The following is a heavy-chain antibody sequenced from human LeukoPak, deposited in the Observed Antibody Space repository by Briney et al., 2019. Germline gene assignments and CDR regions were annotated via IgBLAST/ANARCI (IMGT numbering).Heavy chain of an antibody. CDR1: GGTFSSYA. J-gene: IGHJ3*02. D-gene: IGHD3-16*01. V-gene: IGHV1-69*04. CDR2: IIPILGIA. Sequence: ASVKVSCKASGGTFSSYAISWVRQAPGQGLEWMGRIIPILGIANYAQKFQGRVTITADKSTSTAYMELSSLRSEDTAVYYCARDRGNYAPREDDAFDIWGQGTMVTVSS. CDR3: ARDRGNYAPREDDAFDI.